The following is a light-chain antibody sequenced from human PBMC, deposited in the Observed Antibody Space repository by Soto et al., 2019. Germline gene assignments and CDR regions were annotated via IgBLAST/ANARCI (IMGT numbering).Light chain of an antibody. CDR3: QSYDSSLSGYV. V-gene: IGLV1-40*01. CDR2: ANS. CDR1: SFNFGTGYD. Sequence: QSALTQPPSVSGAPGQRVTISCTGSSFNFGTGYDVHWYQQLPGTAPKVLIYANSNRPSGVPDRFSGSKSGTSASLAITGLQFEDEADYYCQSYDSSLSGYVFGTGTKVTVL. J-gene: IGLJ1*01.